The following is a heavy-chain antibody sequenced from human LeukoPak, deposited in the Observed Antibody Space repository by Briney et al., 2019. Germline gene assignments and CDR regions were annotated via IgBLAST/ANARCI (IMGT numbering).Heavy chain of an antibody. D-gene: IGHD3-22*01. CDR3: AKVYPNYYDSSGYEDY. V-gene: IGHV3-23*01. J-gene: IGHJ4*02. Sequence: GGSLRLSCAASGFTFSSYAMSWVRQAPGKGLEWVSAISGSGGSTYYADSVKGRFTISRDNSKNTLYLQMNSLRAEDTAVYYCAKVYPNYYDSSGYEDYWGQGTLVTGSS. CDR1: GFTFSSYA. CDR2: ISGSGGST.